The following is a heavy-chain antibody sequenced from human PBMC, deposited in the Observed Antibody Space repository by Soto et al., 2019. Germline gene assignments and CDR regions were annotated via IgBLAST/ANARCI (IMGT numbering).Heavy chain of an antibody. D-gene: IGHD5-18*01. Sequence: SETLSLTCTVSGGSISSSSYYWSWIRQPPGKGLEWIGYIYYSGSTNYNPSLKSRVTISVDTSKNQFSLKLSSVTAADTAVYYCARVGRGYSFYFDYWGQGTLVTVSS. J-gene: IGHJ4*01. V-gene: IGHV4-61*01. CDR1: GGSISSSSYY. CDR3: ARVGRGYSFYFDY. CDR2: IYYSGST.